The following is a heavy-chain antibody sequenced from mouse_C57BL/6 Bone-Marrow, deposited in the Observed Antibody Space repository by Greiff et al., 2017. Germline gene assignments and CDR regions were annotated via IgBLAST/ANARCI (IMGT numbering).Heavy chain of an antibody. J-gene: IGHJ2*01. V-gene: IGHV1-7*01. CDR3: ARSRGYVDH. Sequence: QVQLQQSGAELAKPGASVKLSCKASGYTFTSYWMHWVKQRPGQGLEWIGYINPSSGYTKYNQKFKDKATLTADNSSRTAYMQLSSLTYEDSAVYYCARSRGYVDHWGQGTTLTVSS. D-gene: IGHD3-1*01. CDR2: INPSSGYT. CDR1: GYTFTSYW.